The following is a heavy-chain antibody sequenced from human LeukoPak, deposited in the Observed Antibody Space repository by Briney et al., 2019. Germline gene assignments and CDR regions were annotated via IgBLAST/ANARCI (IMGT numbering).Heavy chain of an antibody. Sequence: SETLSLTCTVSGDSMNNYYWSWIRQPPGKGLEWIGNIFYSGNTNYNPSLKSRVTISVDTSKNQFSLKLSSVTAADTAVYYCARQTGWVKSSYYFDSWGQGTTVTVSS. J-gene: IGHJ4*03. CDR1: GDSMNNYY. CDR3: ARQTGWVKSSYYFDS. CDR2: IFYSGNT. D-gene: IGHD5-24*01. V-gene: IGHV4-59*01.